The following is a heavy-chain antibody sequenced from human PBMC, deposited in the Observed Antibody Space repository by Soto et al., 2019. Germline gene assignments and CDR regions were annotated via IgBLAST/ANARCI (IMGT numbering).Heavy chain of an antibody. Sequence: EVQLVESGGGLVKPGGSLRLSCAASGFTFSNAWMNWVRQAPGKGLEWVGRIKSKTDGGTTDYAAPVKGRFTISRDDSINTLYLQMNSLKTEDTAVYYCYTGLLWFGEYPFDYWGQGTLVTVSS. CDR3: YTGLLWFGEYPFDY. CDR1: GFTFSNAW. CDR2: IKSKTDGGTT. D-gene: IGHD3-10*01. V-gene: IGHV3-15*07. J-gene: IGHJ4*02.